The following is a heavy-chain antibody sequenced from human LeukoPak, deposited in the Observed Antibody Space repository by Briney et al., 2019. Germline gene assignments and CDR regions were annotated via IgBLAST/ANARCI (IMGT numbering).Heavy chain of an antibody. J-gene: IGHJ4*02. CDR2: ISGSGGST. D-gene: IGHD6-19*01. V-gene: IGHV3-23*01. Sequence: GGSLRLSXAASGFTFSSYAMSWVRQAPGKGLEWVSAISGSGGSTYYADSVNGRFTISRDNSKNTLYLQMNSLRAEDTAVYYCVKDLSAAVAGYFDYWGQGALVTVSS. CDR3: VKDLSAAVAGYFDY. CDR1: GFTFSSYA.